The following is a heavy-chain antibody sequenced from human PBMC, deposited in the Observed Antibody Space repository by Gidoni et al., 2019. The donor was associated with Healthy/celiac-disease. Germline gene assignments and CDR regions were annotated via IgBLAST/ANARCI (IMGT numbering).Heavy chain of an antibody. J-gene: IGHJ5*02. CDR1: GGTFSSYA. CDR2: IIPIFGTA. CDR3: ARGGENPRYYGDYLGLGNWFDP. D-gene: IGHD4-17*01. Sequence: QVQLVQSGAEVTKPGSSVKVSCKASGGTFSSYAISWFRQAPGQGLEWMGGIIPIFGTANYAQKFQGRVTITADESTSTADMELSSLRSEDTAVYYCARGGENPRYYGDYLGLGNWFDPWGQGTLVTVSS. V-gene: IGHV1-69*01.